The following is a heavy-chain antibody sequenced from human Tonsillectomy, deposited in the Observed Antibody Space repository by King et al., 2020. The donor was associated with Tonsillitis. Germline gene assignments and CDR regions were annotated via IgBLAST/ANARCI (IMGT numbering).Heavy chain of an antibody. V-gene: IGHV4-59*01. CDR1: GASISSYY. CDR3: ARDKQPGDY. D-gene: IGHD6-13*01. CDR2: MYYSGST. J-gene: IGHJ4*02. Sequence: QLQESGPGLVKPSETLSLTCTVSGASISSYYWNWFRQPPGKGLEWIGYMYYSGSTNYNPSLKSRVTISVDTSKNQFSLKLRSVTAADTAVYYCARDKQPGDYWGQGTLVTVSS.